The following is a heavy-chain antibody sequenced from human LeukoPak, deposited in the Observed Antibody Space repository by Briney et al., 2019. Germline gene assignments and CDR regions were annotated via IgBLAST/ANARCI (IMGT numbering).Heavy chain of an antibody. D-gene: IGHD1-26*01. CDR3: AKDSLRERIVGSTTRGVNDY. Sequence: GGSLRLSCAASGFTFSSYGMHWVRQAPGKGLEWVAFIRYDGSNKYYADSAKGRFTISRDNSKNTLYLQMNSLRGEDTAVYYCAKDSLRERIVGSTTRGVNDYWGQGTLVTVSS. J-gene: IGHJ4*02. V-gene: IGHV3-30*02. CDR2: IRYDGSNK. CDR1: GFTFSSYG.